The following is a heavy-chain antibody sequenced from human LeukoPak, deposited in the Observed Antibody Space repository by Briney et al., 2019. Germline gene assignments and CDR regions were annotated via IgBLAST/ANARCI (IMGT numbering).Heavy chain of an antibody. Sequence: GESLKISCQGSGYSFTTYWIGWVRQMPGKGLEWVGIIFPGDSDTRYSPSFQGQVTISADKSISTAYLQWNSLEASDTGMYYCARPTGQQMPFDYWGQGTLVTVSS. D-gene: IGHD6-13*01. V-gene: IGHV5-51*01. CDR1: GYSFTTYW. J-gene: IGHJ4*02. CDR2: IFPGDSDT. CDR3: ARPTGQQMPFDY.